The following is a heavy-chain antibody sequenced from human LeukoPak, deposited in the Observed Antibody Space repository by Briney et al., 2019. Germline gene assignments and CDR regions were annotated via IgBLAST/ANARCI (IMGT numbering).Heavy chain of an antibody. CDR2: IYYSGST. CDR1: GGSISSYY. V-gene: IGHV4-39*01. D-gene: IGHD5-18*01. Sequence: SETLSLTCTVSGGSISSYYWGWIRQPPGKGLEWIGSIYYSGSTYYNPSLKSRVTISVDTSKNQFSLKLSSVTAADTAVYYCATTPSLNTAMVNVDYWGQGTLVTVSS. J-gene: IGHJ4*02. CDR3: ATTPSLNTAMVNVDY.